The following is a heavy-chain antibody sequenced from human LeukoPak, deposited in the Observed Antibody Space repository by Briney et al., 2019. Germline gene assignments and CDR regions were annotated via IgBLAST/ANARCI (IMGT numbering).Heavy chain of an antibody. CDR2: IRYNGSNK. CDR3: AKKQVVAARPFGQDV. Sequence: GGSLRLSCAASGFTFSSYGMHWVRQAPGKGLEWVAFIRYNGSNKYYADSVKGRFTISRDNSKNTLYLQMNSLRAEDTAVYYCAKKQVVAARPFGQDVWGKGTTVTVSS. V-gene: IGHV3-30*02. D-gene: IGHD6-6*01. CDR1: GFTFSSYG. J-gene: IGHJ6*04.